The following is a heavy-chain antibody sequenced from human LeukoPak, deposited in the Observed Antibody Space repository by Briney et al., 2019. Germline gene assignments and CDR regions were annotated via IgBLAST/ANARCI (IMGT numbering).Heavy chain of an antibody. D-gene: IGHD3-10*01. V-gene: IGHV1-69*01. CDR2: IIPIFGTA. Sequence: SVKVSCKASGGTFSSYAISWVQQAPGQGLEWMGGIIPIFGTANYAQKFQGRVTITADESTSTAYMELSSLRSEDTAVYYCARESRGSGSYHYWGQGTLVTVSS. CDR1: GGTFSSYA. CDR3: ARESRGSGSYHY. J-gene: IGHJ4*02.